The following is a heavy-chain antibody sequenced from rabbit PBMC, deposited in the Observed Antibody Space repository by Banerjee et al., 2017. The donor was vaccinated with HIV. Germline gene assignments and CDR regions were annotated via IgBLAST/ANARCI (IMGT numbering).Heavy chain of an antibody. CDR3: TRAVNVDQYFNL. Sequence: QSLEESGGGLVQHQGSLTLPSKASGFDFSSTYILCWVRQAPGKGLEWIGCIDTGSSCSTWYASWAKGRFTVSETSSTTVTLQMTSLTAADTATYFCTRAVNVDQYFNLWGQGTLVTVS. V-gene: IGHV1S40*01. CDR1: GFDFSSTYI. CDR2: IDTGSSCST. J-gene: IGHJ4*01.